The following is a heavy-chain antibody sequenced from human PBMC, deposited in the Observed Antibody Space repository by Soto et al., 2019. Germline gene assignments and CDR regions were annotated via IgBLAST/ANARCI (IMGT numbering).Heavy chain of an antibody. CDR2: IYQTGTT. Sequence: SETLSLTCTASGDSINNDGHSWSWIRQAPGEALEWIGYIYQTGTTQYNPSLSSRVSISADRSKNQFSLHLTSVTAADTAVYYCARAVFCTDGFCFPNWLDPWGQGILVTVSS. V-gene: IGHV4-30-2*01. J-gene: IGHJ5*02. CDR3: ARAVFCTDGFCFPNWLDP. CDR1: GDSINNDGHS. D-gene: IGHD2-8*01.